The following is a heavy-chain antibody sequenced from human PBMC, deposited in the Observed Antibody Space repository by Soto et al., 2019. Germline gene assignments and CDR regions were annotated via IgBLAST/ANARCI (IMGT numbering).Heavy chain of an antibody. V-gene: IGHV1-46*03. CDR3: ARGLDDYYYYYMDV. CDR1: GYTLTNFY. CDR2: INPNGGST. D-gene: IGHD2-2*03. Sequence: ASVKVSCKASGYTLTNFYIHWVRQAPGQGLEWMGIINPNGGSTSYAQKFQGRVTMTRDTSTSTVYMELSSLRSEDTAVYYCARGLDDYYYYYMDVRAQGTTVTVSS. J-gene: IGHJ6*03.